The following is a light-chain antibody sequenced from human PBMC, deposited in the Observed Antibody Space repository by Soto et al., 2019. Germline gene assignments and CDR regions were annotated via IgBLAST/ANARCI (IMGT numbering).Light chain of an antibody. V-gene: IGKV3-15*01. Sequence: IVMTQSPATLSVSPGERATLSCRASQSVSSNLAWYQQQPGQAPRLLIYGASTRATGIPARFSGSGSGTEFTLTISSLQSEDFAVYYCQQYNNWPITFGGGTKVEIK. CDR2: GAS. CDR1: QSVSSN. J-gene: IGKJ4*01. CDR3: QQYNNWPIT.